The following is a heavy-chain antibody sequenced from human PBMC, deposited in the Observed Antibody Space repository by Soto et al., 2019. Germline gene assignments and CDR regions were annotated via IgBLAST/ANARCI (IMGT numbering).Heavy chain of an antibody. J-gene: IGHJ4*02. D-gene: IGHD6-13*01. CDR1: GFTFSSYG. V-gene: IGHV3-33*01. CDR3: ARDHGIAAAAEGYFDY. CDR2: IWYDGSNK. Sequence: GGSLRLSCAASGFTFSSYGMHWVRQAPGKGLEWVAVIWYDGSNKYYADSVKGRFTISRDNSKNTLYLQMNSLRAEDTAVYYCARDHGIAAAAEGYFDYWGQGTLVTVSS.